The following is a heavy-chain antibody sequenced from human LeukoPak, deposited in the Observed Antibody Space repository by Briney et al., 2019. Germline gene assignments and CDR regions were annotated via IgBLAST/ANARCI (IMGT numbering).Heavy chain of an antibody. CDR3: AKGGLRNWRYLDY. D-gene: IGHD1-20*01. Sequence: GGSLRLSCAASGFSFNNYVMSWVRQAPGKGLEWVSAISGDGARTYYADSVKGRFTISRDNSKNTLDLQMNGLRAEDTAIYYCAKGGLRNWRYLDYWGQGTLVTGSS. J-gene: IGHJ4*02. CDR2: ISGDGART. V-gene: IGHV3-23*01. CDR1: GFSFNNYV.